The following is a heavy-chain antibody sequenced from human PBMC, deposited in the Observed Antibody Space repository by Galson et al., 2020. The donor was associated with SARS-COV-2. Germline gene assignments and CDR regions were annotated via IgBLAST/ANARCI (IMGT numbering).Heavy chain of an antibody. Sequence: SETLSLTCAVSGGSISSGGYSWSWIRQPPGKGLEWIGYIYHSGSTYYNPSLKSRVTISVDRSKNQFSLKLSSVTAADTAVYYCARETFGGVFDYWGQGTLVTVSS. CDR3: ARETFGGVFDY. CDR1: GGSISSGGYS. D-gene: IGHD3-16*01. J-gene: IGHJ4*02. CDR2: IYHSGST. V-gene: IGHV4-30-2*01.